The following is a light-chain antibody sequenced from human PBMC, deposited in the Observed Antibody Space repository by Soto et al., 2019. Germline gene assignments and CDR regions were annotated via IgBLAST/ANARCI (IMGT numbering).Light chain of an antibody. CDR3: QQSYSTPWT. Sequence: DIQMTQSPSSLSASVGDRVSITCRASQSIISYLNWYQQKPGKAPKFLIYVASSLQSGVPSRFSGSGSGTDFTLTISSLQPEDFAVYYCQQSYSTPWTFGQGTKVEIK. CDR2: VAS. CDR1: QSIISY. V-gene: IGKV1-39*01. J-gene: IGKJ1*01.